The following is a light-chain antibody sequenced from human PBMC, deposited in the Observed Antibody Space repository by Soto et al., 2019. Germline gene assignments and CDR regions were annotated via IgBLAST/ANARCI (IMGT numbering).Light chain of an antibody. CDR1: QSVSSN. CDR3: QQDNNWTRT. Sequence: EIVMTQSPATLSVSPGERATLSCRASQSVSSNLAWYQQKPGQAPRLLNSGASTRATGIPARFSGSGSGTGFTPTNSRLQSEDFAVYYCQQDNNWTRTFSQGTKLEIK. J-gene: IGKJ2*01. V-gene: IGKV3-15*01. CDR2: GAS.